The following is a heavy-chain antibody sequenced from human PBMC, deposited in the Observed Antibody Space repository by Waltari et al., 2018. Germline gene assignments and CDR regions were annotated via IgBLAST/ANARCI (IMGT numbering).Heavy chain of an antibody. J-gene: IGHJ6*02. CDR1: GGSISSSNW. Sequence: QVQLQESGPGLVKLSGTLSLTCAVSGGSISSSNWWSWVRQPPGKGLEWSGEIYHSGSTNYNPSLKSRVTISVDTSKNQCSLKLSSVTAADTAVYYCAREIRFLEWRNSCGMDVWGQGTTVTVSS. D-gene: IGHD3-3*01. CDR2: IYHSGST. CDR3: AREIRFLEWRNSCGMDV. V-gene: IGHV4-4*02.